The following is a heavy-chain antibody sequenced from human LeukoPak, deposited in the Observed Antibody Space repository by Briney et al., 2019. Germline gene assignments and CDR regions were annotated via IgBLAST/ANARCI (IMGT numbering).Heavy chain of an antibody. CDR3: ARDFYGSGSSYSGVDY. Sequence: GGSLRLSCAASGFTFNKYAMSWVRQAQGKGLEWVSYISSSSSTIYYADSVKGRFTISRDNAKNSLYLQMNSLRAEDTAVYYCARDFYGSGSSYSGVDYWGQGTLVTVSS. CDR2: ISSSSSTI. CDR1: GFTFNKYA. D-gene: IGHD3-10*01. J-gene: IGHJ4*02. V-gene: IGHV3-48*04.